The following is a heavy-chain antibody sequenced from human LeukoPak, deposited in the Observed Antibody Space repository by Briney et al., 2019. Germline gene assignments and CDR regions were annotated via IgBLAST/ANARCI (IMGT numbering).Heavy chain of an antibody. D-gene: IGHD3-3*01. J-gene: IGHJ6*02. CDR3: AREVLEERDPLDYYYYGMDV. V-gene: IGHV1-46*01. Sequence: ASVEVSCKAPGYTFTSYYMHWVRQAPGQGLEWMGIINPSGGSTSYAQKFQGRVTMTRDTSTSTVYMELSSLRSEDTAVYYCAREVLEERDPLDYYYYGMDVWGQGTTVTVSS. CDR1: GYTFTSYY. CDR2: INPSGGST.